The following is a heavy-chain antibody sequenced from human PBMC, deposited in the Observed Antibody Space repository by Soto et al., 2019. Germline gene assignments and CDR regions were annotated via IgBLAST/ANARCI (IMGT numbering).Heavy chain of an antibody. J-gene: IGHJ6*02. CDR1: GVTFSRQD. CDR2: IIPIFGTA. Sequence: SVKVSCKSSGVTFSRQDMRWARQAPGQGLEWMGGIIPIFGTANYAQKFQGRVTITADESTSTAYMELSSLRSEDTVVYYCARFNSGYSGYDDYYYYGMDVWGQGTTVTVSS. D-gene: IGHD5-12*01. V-gene: IGHV1-69*13. CDR3: ARFNSGYSGYDDYYYYGMDV.